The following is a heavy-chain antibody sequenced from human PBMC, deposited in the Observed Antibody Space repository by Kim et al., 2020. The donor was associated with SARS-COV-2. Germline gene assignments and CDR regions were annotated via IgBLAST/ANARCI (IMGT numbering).Heavy chain of an antibody. Sequence: GGSLRLSCAASGFTFSSYDMHWVRQATGKGLEWVSAIGTAGDTYYPGSVRGRFTISRENAKNSLYLQMNSLRAGDTAVYYCARAISTMVRGVIGAFDIWGQGTMVTVSS. CDR3: ARAISTMVRGVIGAFDI. J-gene: IGHJ3*02. V-gene: IGHV3-13*01. D-gene: IGHD3-10*01. CDR1: GFTFSSYD. CDR2: IGTAGDT.